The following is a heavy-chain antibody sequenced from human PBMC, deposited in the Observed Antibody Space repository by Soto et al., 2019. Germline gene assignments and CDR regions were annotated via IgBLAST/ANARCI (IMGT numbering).Heavy chain of an antibody. CDR1: GFNFPTFW. D-gene: IGHD2-2*02. J-gene: IGHJ5*02. CDR3: ARGYCSSTSCYRIRFDP. Sequence: PGESLKISCKHSGFNFPTFWIAWVRQMPGKGLEWMGTIYPDDSDTRYSPSFQGQVTISADKSIQTAYLQWGSLKASDTAMYYCARGYCSSTSCYRIRFDPWGQGTLVTVSS. CDR2: IYPDDSDT. V-gene: IGHV5-51*01.